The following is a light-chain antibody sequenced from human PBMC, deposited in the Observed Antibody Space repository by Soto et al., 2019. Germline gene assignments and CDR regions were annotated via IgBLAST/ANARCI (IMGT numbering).Light chain of an antibody. CDR3: GTWDSSLSAGV. J-gene: IGLJ1*01. CDR1: SSNIGQNY. CDR2: DDD. Sequence: QSVLTQPPSVSAAPGQKVTISCSGRSSNIGQNYVSWFRHLPGTAPKLLIFDDDERPSGIPDRFSASKSGTSATLGITGLQTGDEADYYCGTWDSSLSAGVLGTGTKV. V-gene: IGLV1-51*01.